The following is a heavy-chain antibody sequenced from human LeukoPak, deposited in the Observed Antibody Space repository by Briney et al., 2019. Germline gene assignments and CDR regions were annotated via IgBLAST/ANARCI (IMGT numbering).Heavy chain of an antibody. CDR2: IIPIFGTA. Sequence: ASVKVSCKASGGTFSSYAISWVRQAPGQGLEWMGGIIPIFGTANYAQKFQGRVTITADKSTSTAYMELSSLRSEDTAVYYCARDRPLNDYVWGSRGAFDIWGQGTMVTVSS. CDR3: ARDRPLNDYVWGSRGAFDI. V-gene: IGHV1-69*06. D-gene: IGHD3-16*01. CDR1: GGTFSSYA. J-gene: IGHJ3*02.